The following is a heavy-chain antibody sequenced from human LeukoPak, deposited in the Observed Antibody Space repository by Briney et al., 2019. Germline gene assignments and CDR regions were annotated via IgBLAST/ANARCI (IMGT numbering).Heavy chain of an antibody. V-gene: IGHV4-34*01. J-gene: IGHJ3*02. D-gene: IGHD1-26*01. CDR2: INHSGST. CDR1: GGSFSGYY. CDR3: ARHVAYSGSLRSRIDAFDI. Sequence: SETLSLTCAVYGGSFSGYYWSWIRQPPGKGLEWIGEINHSGSTNYNPSLKSRVTISVDTSKNQFSLKLSSVTAADTAVYYCARHVAYSGSLRSRIDAFDIWGQGTMVTVSS.